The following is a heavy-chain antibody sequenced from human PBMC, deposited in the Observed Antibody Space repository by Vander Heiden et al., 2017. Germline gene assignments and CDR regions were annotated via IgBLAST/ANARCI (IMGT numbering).Heavy chain of an antibody. J-gene: IGHJ3*02. Sequence: EVQLVESGGGLLQPGRSLRLSCATSGFILGDYAMSWFRQAPGKGLEWVSFIRSKVYGGTTEYAASVKGRFTISRDDSKTIAYLQMNSLKTEDTAVYYCARESRGAWRNHAFDIWGQGTMVTVSS. CDR3: ARESRGAWRNHAFDI. D-gene: IGHD1-1*01. V-gene: IGHV3-49*03. CDR1: GFILGDYA. CDR2: IRSKVYGGTT.